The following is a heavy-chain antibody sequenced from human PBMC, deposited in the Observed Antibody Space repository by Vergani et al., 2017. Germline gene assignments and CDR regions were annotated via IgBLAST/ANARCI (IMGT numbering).Heavy chain of an antibody. V-gene: IGHV1-46*03. CDR1: VYTFSNYY. CDR3: ARGDYGNFAGYRY. CDR2: INPSGGHT. D-gene: IGHD3-9*01. Sequence: QVQVVQSGAEVKKSGASVKVSCKTSVYTFSNYYMHLVRQAPGQGLEWMGIINPSGGHTNYAQKFQGRVTMTRDTSTSTVYMELSSLRSEDTAIYYCARGDYGNFAGYRYWGQGTLVTVSA. J-gene: IGHJ4*02.